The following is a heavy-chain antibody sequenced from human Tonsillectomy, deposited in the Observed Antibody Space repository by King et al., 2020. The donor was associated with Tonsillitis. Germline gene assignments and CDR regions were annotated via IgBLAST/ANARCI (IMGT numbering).Heavy chain of an antibody. V-gene: IGHV1-2*02. D-gene: IGHD3-10*01. CDR2: INPNSGGT. CDR1: GYTFTGYY. Sequence: QLVQSGAEVKKPGASVKVSCKASGYTFTGYYMHWVRQAPGQGLEWMGWINPNSGGTNYAQKFQGRVTMTRDTSISTAYMELSRLRSDDTAVYYCARGEFITMVRGVIQDFDYWGQGTLVTVSS. J-gene: IGHJ4*02. CDR3: ARGEFITMVRGVIQDFDY.